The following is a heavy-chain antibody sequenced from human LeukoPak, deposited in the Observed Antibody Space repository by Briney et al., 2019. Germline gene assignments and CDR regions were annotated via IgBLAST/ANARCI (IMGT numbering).Heavy chain of an antibody. CDR3: ARLALIRGYSYGSPWYFDL. J-gene: IGHJ2*01. CDR2: IYYSGST. CDR1: GGSISSYY. V-gene: IGHV4-59*01. D-gene: IGHD5-18*01. Sequence: SETLSLTCTVSGGSISSYYWSWIRQPPGKGLEWIGYIYYSGSTNYNPSLKSRVTISVDTSKNQFSLKLSSVTAADTAVYYCARLALIRGYSYGSPWYFDLWGRGTLVTISS.